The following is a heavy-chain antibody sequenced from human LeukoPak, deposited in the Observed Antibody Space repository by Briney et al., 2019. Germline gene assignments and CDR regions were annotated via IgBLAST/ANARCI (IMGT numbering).Heavy chain of an antibody. D-gene: IGHD6-6*01. CDR1: GGTFSSYA. J-gene: IGHJ4*02. CDR3: ARELRLFGSSPIDY. Sequence: SVKVSCKASGGTFSSYAISWVRQAPGQGLEWMGGIIPIFGTANYAQKFQGRVTITADESTSTAYMELRSLRSEDTAVYYCARELRLFGSSPIDYWGQGTLVTVSS. CDR2: IIPIFGTA. V-gene: IGHV1-69*13.